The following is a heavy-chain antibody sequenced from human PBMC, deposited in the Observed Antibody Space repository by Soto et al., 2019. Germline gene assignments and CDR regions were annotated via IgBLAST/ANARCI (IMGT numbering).Heavy chain of an antibody. V-gene: IGHV4-31*03. D-gene: IGHD7-27*01. CDR1: GGSISSGGYY. J-gene: IGHJ4*02. CDR2: IYYSGST. Sequence: SETLSLTCTVSGGSISSGGYYWSWIRQHPGKGLEWIGYIYYSGSTYYNPSLKSRVTISVDTSKNQFSLKLSSVTAADTAVYYCAKWGPNWGPVNWGQGTLVTVSS. CDR3: AKWGPNWGPVN.